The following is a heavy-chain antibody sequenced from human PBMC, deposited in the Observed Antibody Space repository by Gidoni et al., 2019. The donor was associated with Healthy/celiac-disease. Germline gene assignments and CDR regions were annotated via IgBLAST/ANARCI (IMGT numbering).Heavy chain of an antibody. CDR3: ARSDSNYESHWFDP. Sequence: QVQLQESVPGLVKPSETLSLTCTVSGGSLSSYYWSWIRQPPGKGLEWIGYIYYSGSTNYNPSLKSRVTISVDTSKNQFSLKLSSVTAADTAVYYCARSDSNYESHWFDPWGQGTLVTVSS. J-gene: IGHJ5*02. CDR2: IYYSGST. CDR1: GGSLSSYY. V-gene: IGHV4-59*01. D-gene: IGHD4-4*01.